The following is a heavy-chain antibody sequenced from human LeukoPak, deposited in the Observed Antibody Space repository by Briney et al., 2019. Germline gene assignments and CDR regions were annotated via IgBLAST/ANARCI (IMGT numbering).Heavy chain of an antibody. J-gene: IGHJ4*02. Sequence: GGSLRLSCAASGFTFSSYGINWVRQTPRKGLEWVSYISSSSSAINYADSVRGRFTISRDNAKNSLYLQMNSLRPEDTAVYYCARGGAARPDYWGQGTLVTVSS. CDR2: ISSSSSAI. CDR1: GFTFSSYG. D-gene: IGHD6-6*01. V-gene: IGHV3-48*01. CDR3: ARGGAARPDY.